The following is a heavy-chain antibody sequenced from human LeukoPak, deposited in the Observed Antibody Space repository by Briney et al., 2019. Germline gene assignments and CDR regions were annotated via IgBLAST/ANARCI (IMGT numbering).Heavy chain of an antibody. CDR2: ISSSSST. D-gene: IGHD2-21*02. Sequence: GGSLRPSCAASGFTFSSYSMNWVRQAPGKGLEWVSAISSSSSTYYADSVKGRFTVSRDNAKNSVYLQMNSLRAEDTAVYYCARDQGGTCGADCFHYADDCWGQGTLVTVSS. CDR3: ARDQGGTCGADCFHYADDC. CDR1: GFTFSSYS. J-gene: IGHJ4*02. V-gene: IGHV3-21*01.